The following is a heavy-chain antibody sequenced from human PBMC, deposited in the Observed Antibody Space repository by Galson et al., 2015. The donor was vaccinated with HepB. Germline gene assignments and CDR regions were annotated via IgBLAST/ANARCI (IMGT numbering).Heavy chain of an antibody. D-gene: IGHD3-16*01. V-gene: IGHV3-15*01. Sequence: SLRLSCAASGFTFSNAWMSWVRQAPGKGLEWVGRIKSKTDSGATDYAAPVKGRFTISRDDSKNTLYLQMSSLKTEDTAVYYCTTDLRWGGDYWGQGTLVTVSS. CDR1: GFTFSNAW. J-gene: IGHJ4*02. CDR3: TTDLRWGGDY. CDR2: IKSKTDSGAT.